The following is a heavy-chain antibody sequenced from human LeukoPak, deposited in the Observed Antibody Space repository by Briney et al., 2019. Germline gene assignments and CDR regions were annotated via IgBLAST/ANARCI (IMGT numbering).Heavy chain of an antibody. Sequence: SEALSLTCTVSGGSISSYYWSWIRQPAGKGLEWIGRIYTSGSTNYNPSLKSRVTMSVDTSKNQFSLRLSSVTAADTAVYYCARAGYGSGSYSFDPWGQGTLVTVSS. CDR3: ARAGYGSGSYSFDP. CDR2: IYTSGST. D-gene: IGHD3-10*01. V-gene: IGHV4-4*07. J-gene: IGHJ5*02. CDR1: GGSISSYY.